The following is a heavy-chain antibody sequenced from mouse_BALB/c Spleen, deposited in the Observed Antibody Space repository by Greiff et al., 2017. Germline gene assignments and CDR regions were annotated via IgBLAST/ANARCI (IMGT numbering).Heavy chain of an antibody. CDR3: ARNYDGYSYFDY. D-gene: IGHD2-3*01. J-gene: IGHJ2*01. CDR2: ICSGGST. CDR1: GFSLTSYG. V-gene: IGHV2-2*02. Sequence: QVQLQQSGPGLVQPSQSLSITCTASGFSLTSYGVHWVRQSPGKGLEWLGVICSGGSTNYNAAFISRLSISKDNSKSQVFFKMNSLQANDTAIYYCARNYDGYSYFDYWGQGTTLTVSS.